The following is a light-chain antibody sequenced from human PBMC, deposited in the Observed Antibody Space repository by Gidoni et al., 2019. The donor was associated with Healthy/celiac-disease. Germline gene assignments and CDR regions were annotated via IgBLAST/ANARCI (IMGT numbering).Light chain of an antibody. CDR2: DVT. J-gene: IGLJ1*01. CDR1: SSDVGGYKY. Sequence: QSALTQPASVSGSPGQSITISCTGTSSDVGGYKYVSWYQQHPGNAPKLILYDVTNRPSGISHRFSGSKSGNTASLIISGLQAEDEADYYCSSSTSSSTSLGTGTKVTVL. V-gene: IGLV2-14*03. CDR3: SSSTSSSTS.